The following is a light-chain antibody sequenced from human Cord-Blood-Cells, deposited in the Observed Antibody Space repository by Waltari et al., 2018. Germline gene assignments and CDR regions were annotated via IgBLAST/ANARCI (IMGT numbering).Light chain of an antibody. CDR1: SSAVGSYNL. CDR3: CSYAGSSTFKV. V-gene: IGLV2-23*02. CDR2: EVS. Sequence: QSALTQPASVSGSPGQSITISCTGTSSAVGSYNLVPWYQQHPGKAPNLMIYEVSKRPSGVSNRFSGSKSGNTASLTISGLQAEDEADYYCCSYAGSSTFKVFGGGTKLTVL. J-gene: IGLJ2*01.